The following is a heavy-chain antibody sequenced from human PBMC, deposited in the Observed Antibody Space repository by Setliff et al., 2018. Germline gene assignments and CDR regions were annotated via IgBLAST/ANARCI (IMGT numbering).Heavy chain of an antibody. Sequence: PSETLFLTCTVSGGSINNYFWTWIRQPAGKGLEWIGRLYTSGISNYNPSLKSRVTMSVDTSKDQFSLNLTSVTAADTAVYYCARENADYARSFDPWGQGTLVTVSS. V-gene: IGHV4-4*07. J-gene: IGHJ5*02. CDR3: ARENADYARSFDP. D-gene: IGHD3-16*01. CDR1: GGSINNYF. CDR2: LYTSGIS.